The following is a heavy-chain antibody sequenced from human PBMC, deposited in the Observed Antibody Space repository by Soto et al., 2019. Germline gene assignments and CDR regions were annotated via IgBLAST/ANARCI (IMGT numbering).Heavy chain of an antibody. D-gene: IGHD1-1*01. CDR2: IYYSGST. J-gene: IGHJ3*02. V-gene: IGHV4-61*01. Sequence: SETLSLTCTVSGGSVSGGSYYWSWIRQPPGKGLEWIGYIYYSGSTNYNPSLKSRVTISVDTSKNQFSLKLSSVTAADTAVYYCASNWNSDAFDIWGQGTMVTVSS. CDR3: ASNWNSDAFDI. CDR1: GGSVSGGSYY.